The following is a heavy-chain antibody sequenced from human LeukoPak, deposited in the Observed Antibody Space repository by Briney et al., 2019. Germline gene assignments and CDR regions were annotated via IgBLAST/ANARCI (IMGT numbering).Heavy chain of an antibody. CDR3: ARVYCSSTSCYKDY. V-gene: IGHV4-4*07. J-gene: IGHJ4*02. CDR2: TYTSGST. CDR1: GGSISSYY. D-gene: IGHD2-2*02. Sequence: PSETLSLTCTASGGSISSYYWSWIRQPAGKGLEWIGRTYTSGSTNYNPSLKSRVTMSVDTSKNQFSLKLSSVTAADTAVYYCARVYCSSTSCYKDYWGQGTLVTVSS.